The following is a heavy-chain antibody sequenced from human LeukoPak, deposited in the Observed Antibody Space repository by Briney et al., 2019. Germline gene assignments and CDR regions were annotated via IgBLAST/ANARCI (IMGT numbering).Heavy chain of an antibody. J-gene: IGHJ3*02. Sequence: PSETLSLTCTVSGGSISSYCWSWIRQPPGKGLEWIGCIYYSGSTYYNPSLKSRVTISVDTSKNQFSLKLSSVTAADTAVYYCATRRVYGSGSPHDAFDIWGQGTMVTVSS. V-gene: IGHV4-59*04. CDR1: GGSISSYC. CDR2: IYYSGST. D-gene: IGHD3-10*01. CDR3: ATRRVYGSGSPHDAFDI.